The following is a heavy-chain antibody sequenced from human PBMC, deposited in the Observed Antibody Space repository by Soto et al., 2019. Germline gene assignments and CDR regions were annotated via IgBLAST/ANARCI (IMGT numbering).Heavy chain of an antibody. CDR2: INPNTGGT. D-gene: IGHD1-1*01. CDR1: GYTFTGYY. CDR3: ARDSTGADVLDP. J-gene: IGHJ5*02. V-gene: IGHV1-2*04. Sequence: ASVKVSCKASGYTFTGYYMHWVRQAPGQGLEWMGWINPNTGGTNYAQKFQGWVTMTRDTPISTAYMELSRLRSDDTAVYYCARDSTGADVLDPWGQGTLVTVSS.